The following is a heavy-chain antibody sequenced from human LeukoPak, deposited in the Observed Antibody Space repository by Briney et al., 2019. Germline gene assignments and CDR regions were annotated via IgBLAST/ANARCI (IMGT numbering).Heavy chain of an antibody. CDR3: ARQGDPTVTATGDY. D-gene: IGHD4-17*01. Sequence: PSETLSLTCTVSGGSISSSSYYWGWNRQPPGKGLEWIGSIYYSGSTYYNPSLKSRVTISVDTSKNQFSLKLSSVTAADTAVYYCARQGDPTVTATGDYWGQGTLVTVSS. V-gene: IGHV4-39*01. CDR2: IYYSGST. J-gene: IGHJ4*02. CDR1: GGSISSSSYY.